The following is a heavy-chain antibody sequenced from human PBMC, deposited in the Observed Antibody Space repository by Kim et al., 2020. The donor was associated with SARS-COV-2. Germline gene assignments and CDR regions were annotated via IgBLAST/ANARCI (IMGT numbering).Heavy chain of an antibody. Sequence: RTTHADSVKGRFPNSRANAKNTLYLQMNSLRAADTAVYYCASVGWPLSYWGQGTLVTVSS. J-gene: IGHJ4*02. CDR3: ASVGWPLSY. V-gene: IGHV3-74*01. D-gene: IGHD1-26*01. CDR2: RT.